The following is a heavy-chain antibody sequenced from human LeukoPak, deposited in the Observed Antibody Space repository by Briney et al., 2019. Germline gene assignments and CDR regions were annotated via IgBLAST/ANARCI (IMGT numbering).Heavy chain of an antibody. CDR3: TTAIYGEVDY. J-gene: IGHJ4*02. CDR2: IKSKTDGGTT. D-gene: IGHD4-17*01. CDR1: GFGFSNAW. V-gene: IGHV3-15*01. Sequence: KTVGTLRLSCAASGFGFSNAWMGCVRQAPGKGLEWIGRIKSKTDGGTTDYAAPVKGRFTISRDDSKNTLYLQINSLKTDDTAVYYCTTAIYGEVDYWGQGTLVTVSS.